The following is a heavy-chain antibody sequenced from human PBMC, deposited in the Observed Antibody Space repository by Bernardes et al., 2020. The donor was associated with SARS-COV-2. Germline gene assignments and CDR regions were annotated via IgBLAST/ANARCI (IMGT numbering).Heavy chain of an antibody. CDR3: GRDTHTKERADY. V-gene: IGHV3-66*01. CDR1: GFTFSSYN. Sequence: GGSLRLSCAASGFTFSSYNMTWLRQAPGKGLEWVSVIDSAGNTYYADSMKGRFTISRDSSKNTLYLQMNSLRAEDTAVYYCGRDTHTKERADYWGQGTLVTVSS. J-gene: IGHJ4*02. CDR2: IDSAGNT. D-gene: IGHD2-8*01.